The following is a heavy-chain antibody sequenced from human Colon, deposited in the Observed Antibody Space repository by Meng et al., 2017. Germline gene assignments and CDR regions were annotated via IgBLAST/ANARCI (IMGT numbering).Heavy chain of an antibody. D-gene: IGHD3-10*01. V-gene: IGHV1-2*06. Sequence: QVQFVQSGAGVKKPGASVKVSCKSSGYTFIDSHVHWVRQAPGQGLGWMGRIMPSVGDASSAEKFQGRLTLTWDTSIDTAYMDLSSLRSDDSAIYYCVRDGSYYDFDYWGQGTLVTVSS. J-gene: IGHJ4*02. CDR3: VRDGSYYDFDY. CDR2: IMPSVGDA. CDR1: GYTFIDSH.